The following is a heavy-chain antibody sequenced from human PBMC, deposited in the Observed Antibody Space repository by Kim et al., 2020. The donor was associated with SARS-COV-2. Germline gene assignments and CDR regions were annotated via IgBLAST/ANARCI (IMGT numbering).Heavy chain of an antibody. J-gene: IGHJ3*02. Sequence: YYNPSLKSRVTISVDTSKNQFSLKLSSVTAADTAVYYCARRGYSSGAFDIWGQGTMVTVSS. D-gene: IGHD6-19*01. V-gene: IGHV4-39*01. CDR3: ARRGYSSGAFDI.